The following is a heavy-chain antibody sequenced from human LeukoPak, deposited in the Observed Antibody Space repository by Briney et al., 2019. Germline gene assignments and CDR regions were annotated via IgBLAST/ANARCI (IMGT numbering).Heavy chain of an antibody. CDR1: GFTFSSYG. CDR2: IRYDGSNK. CDR3: AKDAYYYGSGSYLGYFDY. D-gene: IGHD3-10*01. J-gene: IGHJ4*02. Sequence: GRSLRLSCAASGFTFSSYGMHWVRQAPGKGLEWVAFIRYDGSNKYYADSVKGRFTISRDNSKNTLYLQMNSLRAEDTAVYYCAKDAYYYGSGSYLGYFDYWGQGTLVTVSS. V-gene: IGHV3-30*02.